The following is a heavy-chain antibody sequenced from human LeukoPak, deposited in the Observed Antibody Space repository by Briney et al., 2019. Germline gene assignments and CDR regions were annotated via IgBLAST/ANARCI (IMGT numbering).Heavy chain of an antibody. J-gene: IGHJ6*03. D-gene: IGHD6-13*01. CDR1: GFTFSSYS. Sequence: GGSLRLSCAASGFTFSSYSMNWVRQAPGKGLEWVSSISSSSSYIYYADSVKGRFTISRDNAKNSLYLQMNSLRAEDTAVYYCAREVAAAGTGGDYYYYYMDVWGKGTTVTVSS. V-gene: IGHV3-21*01. CDR3: AREVAAAGTGGDYYYYYMDV. CDR2: ISSSSSYI.